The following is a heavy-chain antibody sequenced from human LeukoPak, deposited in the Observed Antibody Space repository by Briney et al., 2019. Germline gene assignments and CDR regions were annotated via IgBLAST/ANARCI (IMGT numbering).Heavy chain of an antibody. J-gene: IGHJ4*02. V-gene: IGHV1-8*01. CDR3: ARICNGYNYGFDY. CDR2: MNPNNGNT. Sequence: ASVKVSCKASGFTFTSYDINWVRQASGQGLEWMGWMNPNNGNTGYAQKFQGRVTMTRNTSISTAYMELSSLRSEDTAVYYCARICNGYNYGFDYWGQGTLVTVSS. CDR1: GFTFTSYD. D-gene: IGHD5-24*01.